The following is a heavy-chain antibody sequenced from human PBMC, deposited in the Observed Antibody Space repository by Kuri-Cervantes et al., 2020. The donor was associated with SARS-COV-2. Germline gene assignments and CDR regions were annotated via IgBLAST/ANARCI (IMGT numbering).Heavy chain of an antibody. V-gene: IGHV3-15*01. D-gene: IGHD3-22*01. CDR1: GFTFSNAW. J-gene: IGHJ3*02. Sequence: GGSLRLSCAASGFTFSNAWMSWVRQAPGKGLEWVGRIKSKTDGGTTDYAAPVKGRFTISRGDSKNTLYLQMNSLKTEDTAVYYCTTAGAGTTCPITMIVVVIPLTYAFDIWGQGTMVTVSS. CDR3: TTAGAGTTCPITMIVVVIPLTYAFDI. CDR2: IKSKTDGGTT.